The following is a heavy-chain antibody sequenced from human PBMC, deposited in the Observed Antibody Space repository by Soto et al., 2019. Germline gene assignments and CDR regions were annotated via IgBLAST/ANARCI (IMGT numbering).Heavy chain of an antibody. CDR1: GGSISSSIYC. CDR3: ARGLISGSHYSGGWYYFDS. CDR2: ISYNGRA. J-gene: IGHJ4*02. D-gene: IGHD1-26*01. Sequence: SETLSLTCTVSGGSISSSIYCWGWIRQAPGKGLEWIGKISYNGRANYNPSHKSRVTISVHTSSSQFSLELSSVTAADTAVYYCARGLISGSHYSGGWYYFDSWGQGTQVTVS. V-gene: IGHV4-39*07.